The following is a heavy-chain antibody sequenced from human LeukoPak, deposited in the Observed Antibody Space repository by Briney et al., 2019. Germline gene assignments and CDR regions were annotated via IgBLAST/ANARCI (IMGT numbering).Heavy chain of an antibody. CDR2: IYHSGST. Sequence: PSETLSLTCAVSGGSLSSGGYSWSWLRQPPGKGLEWLGYIYHSGSTYYNPSLKSRVTISVDRSKNQFSLKLSSVTAADTAVYYCARAGGYCSGGSCYIPFDYWGQGTLVTVSS. J-gene: IGHJ4*02. CDR1: GGSLSSGGYS. V-gene: IGHV4-30-2*01. CDR3: ARAGGYCSGGSCYIPFDY. D-gene: IGHD2-15*01.